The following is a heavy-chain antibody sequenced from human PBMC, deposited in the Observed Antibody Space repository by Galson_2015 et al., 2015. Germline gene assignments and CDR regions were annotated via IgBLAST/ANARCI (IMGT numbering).Heavy chain of an antibody. CDR2: IYYSGSA. V-gene: IGHV4-30-4*01. J-gene: IGHJ5*02. CDR3: ARTDVRGASTRAFDP. D-gene: IGHD3-10*01. CDR1: GGSINSGNYY. Sequence: TLSLTCTVSGGSINSGNYYWSWIRQPPGKGLEWIEYIYYSGSAYYNPSLESRLTMSVDTSKNQFSLNLNSVTAADTAVYYCARTDVRGASTRAFDPWGPGTLVTVSS.